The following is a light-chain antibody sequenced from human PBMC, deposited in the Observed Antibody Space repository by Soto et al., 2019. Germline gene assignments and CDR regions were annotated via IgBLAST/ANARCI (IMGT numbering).Light chain of an antibody. CDR2: LEGSGSY. V-gene: IGLV4-60*03. CDR3: ETWDSNTHADV. CDR1: SGHSSYI. Sequence: QPVLTESSSASASLGSSVKLTCTLSSGHSSYIIAWHQQQPGKAPRYLMKLEGSGSYNKGSGVPDRFSGSSSGADRYLTISNLQSEDEADYYCETWDSNTHADVFGPGTKVTVL. J-gene: IGLJ1*01.